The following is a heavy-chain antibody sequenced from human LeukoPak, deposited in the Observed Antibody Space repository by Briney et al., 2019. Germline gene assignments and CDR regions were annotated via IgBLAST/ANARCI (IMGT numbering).Heavy chain of an antibody. D-gene: IGHD3-10*01. J-gene: IGHJ4*02. CDR2: IYYSGST. CDR1: GGSISSGDYY. CDR3: ARLRFGELSIYFDY. Sequence: TLSLTCTVSGGSISSGDYYWSWIRQPPGKGLEWIGYIYYSGSTYYNPSLKSRVTISVDTSKNQFSLKLSSVTAADTAVYYCARLRFGELSIYFDYRGQGTLVTVSS. V-gene: IGHV4-30-4*01.